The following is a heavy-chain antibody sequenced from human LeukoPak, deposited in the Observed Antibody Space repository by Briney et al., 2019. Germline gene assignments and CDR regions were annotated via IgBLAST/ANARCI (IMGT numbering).Heavy chain of an antibody. CDR2: IIPIFGTA. D-gene: IGHD2-2*02. CDR3: ARGIWERCSSTSCYTPPAAGYYYYMDV. J-gene: IGHJ6*03. Sequence: SVKVSCKASGGTFSSYAISWVRQAPGQGLEWMGGIIPIFGTANYAQKFQGRVTITTDESTSTAYMELSSLRSEDTAVYYCARGIWERCSSTSCYTPPAAGYYYYMDVWGKGTTVTVSS. V-gene: IGHV1-69*05. CDR1: GGTFSSYA.